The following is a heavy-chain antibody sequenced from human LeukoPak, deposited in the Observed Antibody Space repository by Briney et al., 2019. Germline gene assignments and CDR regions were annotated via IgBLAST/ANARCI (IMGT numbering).Heavy chain of an antibody. D-gene: IGHD2-15*01. CDR2: IKQDGSEK. CDR3: ARLVVVVAATRPFDY. J-gene: IGHJ4*02. Sequence: GGSLRLSCAASGFTFGSYWMSWVRQAPGKGLEWVANIKQDGSEKYYVDSVKGRFTISRDNAKNSLYLQMNSLRAEDTAVYYCARLVVVVAATRPFDYWGQGTLVTVSS. CDR1: GFTFGSYW. V-gene: IGHV3-7*01.